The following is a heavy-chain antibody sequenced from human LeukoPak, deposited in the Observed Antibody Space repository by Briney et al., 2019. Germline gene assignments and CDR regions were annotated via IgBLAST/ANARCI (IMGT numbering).Heavy chain of an antibody. CDR2: ITSDTKTI. D-gene: IGHD3-3*01. CDR1: GFKFSIYS. CDR3: ARSVEGSFDY. V-gene: IGHV3-48*02. Sequence: GGSLRLSCAASGFKFSIYSMNLVRQAPGKGLEWVSYITSDTKTIYYAGSVKGRFTISRDNAKNSVYLQMDSLRHEDTAVYYCARSVEGSFDYWGQGILVTVSS. J-gene: IGHJ4*02.